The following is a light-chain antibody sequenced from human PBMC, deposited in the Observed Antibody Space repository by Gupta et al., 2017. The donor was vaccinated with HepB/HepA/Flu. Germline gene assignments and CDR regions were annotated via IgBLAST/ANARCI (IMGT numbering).Light chain of an antibody. J-gene: IGLJ3*02. CDR3: CAYAGDSINWV. CDR2: EVT. CDR1: NSDIWSYNL. Sequence: QSALTQPASVSGSPGQSITISCTGTNSDIWSYNLVTWYQQHPGKAPKLMIYEVTKRPSGVSNRFSGSSSGNTASLTISGLQAEDEADYYCCAYAGDSINWVFGGGTKLTVL. V-gene: IGLV2-23*02.